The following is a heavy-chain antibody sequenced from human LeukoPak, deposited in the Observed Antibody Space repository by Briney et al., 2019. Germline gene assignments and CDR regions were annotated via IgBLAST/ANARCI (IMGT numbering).Heavy chain of an antibody. D-gene: IGHD3-10*01. CDR3: AREIYGSGSYYY. CDR1: GGSISSSSYY. CDR2: IYYSGST. Sequence: PSETLSLTCTVSGGSISSSSYYWGWIRQPPGKGLEWTGSIYYSGSTYYNPSLKSRVTISVDTSKNQFSLKLSSVTAADTAVYYCAREIYGSGSYYYWGQGTLVTVSS. J-gene: IGHJ4*02. V-gene: IGHV4-39*07.